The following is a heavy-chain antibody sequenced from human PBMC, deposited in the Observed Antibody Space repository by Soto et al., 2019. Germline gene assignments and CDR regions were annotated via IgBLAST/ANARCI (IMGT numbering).Heavy chain of an antibody. CDR1: GYSFTTYW. D-gene: IGHD6-13*01. Sequence: EVQLVQSGAEVKKPGESLRISCKGSGYSFTTYWISWVRQMPGKGLEWMGRIDPGDSYVKYSPTFQGHVTISADKSISTAYLQWSSLKASDSAMYYCARSTAAAGYWGQGTLVTVSS. J-gene: IGHJ4*02. CDR2: IDPGDSYV. CDR3: ARSTAAAGY. V-gene: IGHV5-10-1*03.